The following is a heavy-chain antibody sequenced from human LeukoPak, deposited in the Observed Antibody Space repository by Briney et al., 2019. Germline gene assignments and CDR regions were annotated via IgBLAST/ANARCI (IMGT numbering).Heavy chain of an antibody. D-gene: IGHD5-12*01. CDR1: GDSISSYY. CDR3: ARDAGGYEDY. Sequence: SETLSLTCTVSGDSISSYYWSWVRQPPGKGLEWIGYISASGSTKHNPSLGSRISISLDTSKNQLSLTLSSLTAADTAVYYCARDAGGYEDYWGQGTLVTVSS. J-gene: IGHJ4*02. CDR2: ISASGST. V-gene: IGHV4-59*12.